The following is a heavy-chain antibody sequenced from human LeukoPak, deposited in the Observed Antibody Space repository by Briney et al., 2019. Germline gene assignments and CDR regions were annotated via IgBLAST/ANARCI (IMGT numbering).Heavy chain of an antibody. J-gene: IGHJ4*02. CDR3: ARSSSGWYYY. CDR1: GFTFSNYA. Sequence: PGRSLRLSCAASGFTFSNYAMHWVRQAPGKGLEWVAVISYDGSNKDYADSVKGRFTISRDNSKNRPYLQMNSLRAEDTAVYYCARSSSGWYYYWGQGIMVTVYS. V-gene: IGHV3-30-3*01. CDR2: ISYDGSNK. D-gene: IGHD6-19*01.